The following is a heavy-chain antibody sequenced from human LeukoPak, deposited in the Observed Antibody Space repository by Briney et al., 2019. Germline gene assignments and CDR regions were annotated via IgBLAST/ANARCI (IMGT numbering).Heavy chain of an antibody. CDR2: IYYSGST. D-gene: IGHD6-19*01. J-gene: IGHJ5*02. CDR3: ARAPGYSSGWYSIWFDP. Sequence: SETLSLTCTASGGSISSYYWSWIRQPPGKGLEWIGYIYYSGSTNYNPSLKSRVTISVDTSKNQFSLKLSSVTAADTAVYYCARAPGYSSGWYSIWFDPWGQGTLVTVSS. CDR1: GGSISSYY. V-gene: IGHV4-59*01.